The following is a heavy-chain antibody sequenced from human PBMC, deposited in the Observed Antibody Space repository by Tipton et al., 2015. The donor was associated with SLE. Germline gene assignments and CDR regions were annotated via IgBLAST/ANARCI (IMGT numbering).Heavy chain of an antibody. D-gene: IGHD4-17*01. CDR1: GGSFSGYY. CDR2: INHSGST. CDR3: ARGREDYGDAFDY. V-gene: IGHV4-34*01. Sequence: TLSLTCAVYGGSFSGYYWSWIRQSPGKGLEWIGEINHSGSTNYNPSLKSRVTISVDTSKNQFSLKLTSVTAADTAVYYCARGREDYGDAFDYWGQGTLVTVSS. J-gene: IGHJ4*02.